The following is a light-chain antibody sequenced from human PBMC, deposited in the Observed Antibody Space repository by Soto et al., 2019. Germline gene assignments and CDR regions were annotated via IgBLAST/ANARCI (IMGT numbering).Light chain of an antibody. Sequence: QSALTQPPSVSGSPGQSVTISFTGTSSDVGSYNRVSWYQQPPGTAPKLVIYEVINRPSGVPDRFSGSRSGNTASLTISGLQAEDEADDYCSSYTSSSTYVFGTGTKLTVL. CDR1: SSDVGSYNR. J-gene: IGLJ1*01. CDR2: EVI. CDR3: SSYTSSSTYV. V-gene: IGLV2-18*02.